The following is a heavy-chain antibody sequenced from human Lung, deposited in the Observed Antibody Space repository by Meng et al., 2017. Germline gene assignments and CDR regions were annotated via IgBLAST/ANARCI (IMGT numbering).Heavy chain of an antibody. J-gene: IGHJ4*02. CDR1: GYTFPDYW. D-gene: IGHD6-13*01. V-gene: IGHV1-2*06. CDR3: ARDEDISAAGKLFGDY. Sequence: QVERGQAGAEVEKAGASCKVSCKASGYTFPDYWLHWVRRAPGQGLEWMGRINPKSGDTHYAQRFQGRVTMTGDTSISTAYMELSGLRSDDTAMYYCARDEDISAAGKLFGDYWGQGTLVTVSS. CDR2: INPKSGDT.